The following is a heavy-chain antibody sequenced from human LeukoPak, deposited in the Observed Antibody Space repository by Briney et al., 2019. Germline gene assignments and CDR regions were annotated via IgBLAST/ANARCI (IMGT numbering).Heavy chain of an antibody. D-gene: IGHD3-16*01. CDR1: GGSISSSSYY. CDR2: IYYSGST. J-gene: IGHJ4*02. CDR3: ARRRGDEPNDY. V-gene: IGHV4-39*07. Sequence: KPSETLSLTCTVSGGSISSSSYYWGWIRQPPGKGLEWIGNIYYSGSTYYNPSLKSRVTTSRDTSKNQFSLKLSSVTAADTAVYYCARRRGDEPNDYWGQGTLVTVSS.